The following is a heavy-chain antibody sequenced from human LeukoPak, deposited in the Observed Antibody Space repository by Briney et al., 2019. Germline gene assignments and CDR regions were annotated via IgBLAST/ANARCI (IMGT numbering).Heavy chain of an antibody. Sequence: SETLSLTCTVSGGSISSSSYYWGWIRQPPGKGLEWIGNIYYSGSTYYNPSLKSRVTISVDTSKNQFSLKLSSVTAADTAVYYCASKGWWSRYFQHWGQGTLVTVSS. J-gene: IGHJ1*01. D-gene: IGHD2-8*02. CDR3: ASKGWWSRYFQH. CDR2: IYYSGST. V-gene: IGHV4-39*07. CDR1: GGSISSSSYY.